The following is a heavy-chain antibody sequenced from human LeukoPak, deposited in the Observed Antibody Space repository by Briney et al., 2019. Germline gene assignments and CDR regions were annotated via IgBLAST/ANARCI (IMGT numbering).Heavy chain of an antibody. V-gene: IGHV4-39*07. CDR1: GASISSISSNTYR. CDR3: ARLAAAGTNFDY. D-gene: IGHD6-13*01. J-gene: IGHJ4*02. Sequence: ASETLSLTCIVSGASISSISSNTYRCGWIRQPPGQGLEWIGEIYHIGSTNYNPSLKSRVTISVDKSKNQFSLNLSSVTAADTAVYYCARLAAAGTNFDYWGQGTLVTVSS. CDR2: IYHIGST.